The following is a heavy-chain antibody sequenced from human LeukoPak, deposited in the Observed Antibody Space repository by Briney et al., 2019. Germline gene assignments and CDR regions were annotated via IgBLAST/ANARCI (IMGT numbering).Heavy chain of an antibody. CDR3: AKLGGYSYGDDAFDI. Sequence: GGSLRLSCAASGFTFSSYAMGWVRQAPGKGLEWVSAISGSGGSTYCADSVKGRFTISRDNSKNTLYLQMNSLRAEDTAVYYCAKLGGYSYGDDAFDIWGQGTMVTVSS. CDR1: GFTFSSYA. D-gene: IGHD5-18*01. V-gene: IGHV3-23*01. J-gene: IGHJ3*02. CDR2: ISGSGGST.